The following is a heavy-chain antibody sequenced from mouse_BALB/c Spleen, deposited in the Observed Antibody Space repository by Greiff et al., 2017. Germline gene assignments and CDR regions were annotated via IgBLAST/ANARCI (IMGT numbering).Heavy chain of an antibody. D-gene: IGHD2-1*01. V-gene: IGHV1-54*01. CDR1: GYAFTNYL. J-gene: IGHJ1*01. CDR2: INPGSGGT. CDR3: ARTYGNYSWYFDV. Sequence: QVQLQQSGAELVRPGTSVKVSCKASGYAFTNYLIEWVKQRPGQGLEWIGVINPGSGGTNYNEKFKGKATLTADKSSSTAYMQLSSLTSDDSAVYFCARTYGNYSWYFDVWGAGTTVTVSS.